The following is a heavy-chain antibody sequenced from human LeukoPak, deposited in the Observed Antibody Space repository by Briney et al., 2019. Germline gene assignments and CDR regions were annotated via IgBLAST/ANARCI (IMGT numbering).Heavy chain of an antibody. CDR3: AAASNLVVVAGFDY. V-gene: IGHV1-69*13. J-gene: IGHJ4*02. D-gene: IGHD2-15*01. CDR1: GGTFSSYA. CDR2: IIPIFGTA. Sequence: ASVKVSCKASGGTFSSYAISWVRQAPGQGLEWMGGIIPIFGTANYAQKFQGRATITADESTSTAYMELSSLRSEDTAVYYCAAASNLVVVAGFDYWGQGTLVTVSS.